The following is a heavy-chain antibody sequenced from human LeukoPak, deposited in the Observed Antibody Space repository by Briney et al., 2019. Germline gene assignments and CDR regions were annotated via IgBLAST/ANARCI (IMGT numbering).Heavy chain of an antibody. CDR3: ARAASIAARPGVDY. CDR1: GFTVSSSY. Sequence: GGYLRLSCAASGFTVSSSYMSWVRQAPGKGLEWVSVIYSGGSTYYADSVKGRFTISRDNSKNTLYLQMNSLRAEDTAVYYCARAASIAARPGVDYWGQGTLVTVSS. J-gene: IGHJ4*02. V-gene: IGHV3-53*01. D-gene: IGHD6-6*01. CDR2: IYSGGST.